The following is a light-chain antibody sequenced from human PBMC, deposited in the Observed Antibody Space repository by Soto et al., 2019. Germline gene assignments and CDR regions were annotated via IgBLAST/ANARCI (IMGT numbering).Light chain of an antibody. Sequence: AIRMTQSPSSFSASTGDRVTITCRASQGISSYLFWYQQQPGKATKRLIYVASTLQSGVPSRFSGSGSGTDFTLTSSCLQSEDFATYYCQKDNSYPLTFGGGTKVDIK. CDR2: VAS. CDR1: QGISSY. V-gene: IGKV1-8*01. CDR3: QKDNSYPLT. J-gene: IGKJ4*01.